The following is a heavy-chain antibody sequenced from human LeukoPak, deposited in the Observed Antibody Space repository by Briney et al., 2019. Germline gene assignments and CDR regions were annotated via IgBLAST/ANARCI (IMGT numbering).Heavy chain of an antibody. CDR1: GDSINSGASY. CDR3: ARDRSYYSDSGTAY. CDR2: TYTTGNT. J-gene: IGHJ4*02. Sequence: SETLSLTCTVSGDSINSGASYWSWIRQPAGKGLDWIGRTYTTGNTNCNPSLWRRVTISVDTSKNQFSLGLNSVTAADTAVYFCARDRSYYSDSGTAYWGQGILVTVSS. D-gene: IGHD3-22*01. V-gene: IGHV4-61*02.